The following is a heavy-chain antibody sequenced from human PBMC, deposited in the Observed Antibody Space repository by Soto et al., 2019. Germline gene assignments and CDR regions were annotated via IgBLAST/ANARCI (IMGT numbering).Heavy chain of an antibody. Sequence: GGSLRLSCAASGFTFSNAWMSWVRQAPGKGLEWVGRIKSKTDGGTTDYAAPVKGRFTISRDDSKNTLYLQMNSLKTEDTAVYYCTTGNDFYPYYFDYWGQGTLVTVSP. CDR3: TTGNDFYPYYFDY. J-gene: IGHJ4*02. CDR1: GFTFSNAW. V-gene: IGHV3-15*01. CDR2: IKSKTDGGTT. D-gene: IGHD3-3*01.